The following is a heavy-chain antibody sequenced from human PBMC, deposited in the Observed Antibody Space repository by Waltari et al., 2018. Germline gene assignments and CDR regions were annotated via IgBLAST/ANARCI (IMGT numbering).Heavy chain of an antibody. CDR3: ARQPVRGNSYGYHFDY. CDR1: GYSISSGYY. Sequence: QVQLQESGPGLVKPSETLSLTCNVSGYSISSGYYWAWIRQPPGKGLELIGNVHHRGTTYSNPSLKSRVFMSVDTSHNQFSLSLSSVTAADTALFFCARQPVRGNSYGYHFDYWGQGILVTVSS. V-gene: IGHV4-38-2*02. CDR2: VHHRGTT. J-gene: IGHJ4*02. D-gene: IGHD5-18*01.